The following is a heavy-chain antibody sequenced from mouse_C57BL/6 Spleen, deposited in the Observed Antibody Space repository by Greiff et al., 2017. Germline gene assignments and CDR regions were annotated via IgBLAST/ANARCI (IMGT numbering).Heavy chain of an antibody. V-gene: IGHV1-75*01. CDR3: ARSGDYGSSYGYFDV. CDR2: IFPGSGST. J-gene: IGHJ1*03. D-gene: IGHD1-1*01. Sequence: QVQLQQSGPELVKPGASVKISCKASGYTFTDYYINWVKQRPGQGLEWIGWIFPGSGSTYYNEKFKGKATLTVDKSSSTAYMLLSSLTSEDSAVYFCARSGDYGSSYGYFDVWGTGTTVTVSS. CDR1: GYTFTDYY.